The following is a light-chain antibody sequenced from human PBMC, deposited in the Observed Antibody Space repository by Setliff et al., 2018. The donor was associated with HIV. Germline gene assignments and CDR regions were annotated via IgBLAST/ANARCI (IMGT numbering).Light chain of an antibody. CDR1: SSDVGSYKY. Sequence: QSALAQPASVSGSPGQSITTACTGASSDVGSYKYVSWYQQHPGKAPELMIFEVNNRPSGVSNRFSGSKSGNTASLTISGLQAEDEADYYCSSYTTTTTLNFGTGTKVTVL. J-gene: IGLJ1*01. V-gene: IGLV2-14*01. CDR2: EVN. CDR3: SSYTTTTTLN.